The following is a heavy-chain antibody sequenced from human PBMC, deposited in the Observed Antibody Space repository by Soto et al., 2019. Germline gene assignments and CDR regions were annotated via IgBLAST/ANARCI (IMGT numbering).Heavy chain of an antibody. Sequence: QVQLQESGPGLVKPSQTLSLTCTVSGGSISSGDYYWSWIRQPPGKGLEWIGYIYYSGSTYYNPSLQSRVTISVDTSKNQFSLKLSSVTAADTAVYYCARGTAAAGTESYYYYGMDVWGQGTTVTVSS. CDR3: ARGTAAAGTESYYYYGMDV. CDR2: IYYSGST. J-gene: IGHJ6*02. V-gene: IGHV4-30-4*01. D-gene: IGHD6-13*01. CDR1: GGSISSGDYY.